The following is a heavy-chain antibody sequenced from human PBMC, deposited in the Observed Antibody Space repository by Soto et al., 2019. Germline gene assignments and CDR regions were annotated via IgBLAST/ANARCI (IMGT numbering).Heavy chain of an antibody. Sequence: QVQLVQSEAEVRKPGSSVKVSGKASGGTFSSYAISWVRQAPGQGLEWMGGIIPIFGTADYAQKFQGRVTITADESTSTAYMELSSLRSEDTAVYYCASLIAAAGPPHSPRYYYGMDVWGQGTTVTVSS. V-gene: IGHV1-69*12. CDR2: IIPIFGTA. D-gene: IGHD6-13*01. J-gene: IGHJ6*02. CDR1: GGTFSSYA. CDR3: ASLIAAAGPPHSPRYYYGMDV.